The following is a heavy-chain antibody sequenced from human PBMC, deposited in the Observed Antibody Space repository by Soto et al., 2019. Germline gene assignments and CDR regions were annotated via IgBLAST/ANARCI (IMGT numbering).Heavy chain of an antibody. Sequence: HLGGSLRLSCAASGFTFSSYAMSWVRQAPGKGLDFVSGISTSEGSTYYADSVKGRFTISRDNSKNTLYLQMSSLRVEDTAVYYCVRVGSAPRLFDFWGQGTLVTVS. CDR2: ISTSEGST. D-gene: IGHD6-25*01. CDR1: GFTFSSYA. CDR3: VRVGSAPRLFDF. J-gene: IGHJ4*02. V-gene: IGHV3-64D*06.